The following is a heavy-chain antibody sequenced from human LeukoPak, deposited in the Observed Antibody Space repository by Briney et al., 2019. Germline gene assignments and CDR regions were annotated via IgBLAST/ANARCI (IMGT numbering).Heavy chain of an antibody. V-gene: IGHV3-30*03. CDR2: ISYDGSNK. Sequence: GGSLRLSCAASGFTFSSYGMHWVRQAPGKGLEWVAGISYDGSNKDYADSVKGRFTISRDNSKNTLYLQMNSLRAEDTAMYYCVGYCSGGSCFPGWGWGQGTQVTVSS. J-gene: IGHJ4*02. D-gene: IGHD2-15*01. CDR3: VGYCSGGSCFPGWG. CDR1: GFTFSSYG.